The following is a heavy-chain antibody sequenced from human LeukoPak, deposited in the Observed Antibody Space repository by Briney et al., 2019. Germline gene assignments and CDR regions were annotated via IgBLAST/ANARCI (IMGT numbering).Heavy chain of an antibody. V-gene: IGHV1-69*13. CDR3: ARDESSWYDYYYYYMDV. D-gene: IGHD6-13*01. Sequence: SVKVSCKASGGTFSSYAINWVRQAPGQGLEWMGGIIPIFGTANYAQKFQGRVTITADESTSTAYMELSSLRSEDTAVYYCARDESSWYDYYYYYMDVWGKGTTVTVSS. J-gene: IGHJ6*03. CDR2: IIPIFGTA. CDR1: GGTFSSYA.